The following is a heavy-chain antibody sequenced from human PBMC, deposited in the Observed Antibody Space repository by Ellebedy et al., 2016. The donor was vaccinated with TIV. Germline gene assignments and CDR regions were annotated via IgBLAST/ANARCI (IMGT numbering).Heavy chain of an antibody. D-gene: IGHD7-27*01. CDR1: GFTFTNAW. V-gene: IGHV3-15*01. Sequence: GESLKISCAASGFTFTNAWVSWVRPAPGKGLEWVGRITSKTDAGTRDFAAPVKGRFLISRDDSKSTVSIQMTSLKIEDTAVYYCSAGTGKTDFDYWGQGTLVTVSS. CDR3: SAGTGKTDFDY. CDR2: ITSKTDAGTR. J-gene: IGHJ4*02.